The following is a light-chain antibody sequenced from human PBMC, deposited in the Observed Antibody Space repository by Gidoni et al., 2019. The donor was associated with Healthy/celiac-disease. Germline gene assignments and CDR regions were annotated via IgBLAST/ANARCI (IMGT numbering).Light chain of an antibody. CDR3: HQYDNLPGLT. Sequence: DIQMTQSPSSLSASVGDRVTITCQASQDISNYLNWYQQKPGKAPKLLIYDASNLETGVPSRFSGSGSGTDFTFTISSLQPEDIATYYCHQYDNLPGLTFGGGTKVEIK. CDR1: QDISNY. J-gene: IGKJ4*01. V-gene: IGKV1-33*01. CDR2: DAS.